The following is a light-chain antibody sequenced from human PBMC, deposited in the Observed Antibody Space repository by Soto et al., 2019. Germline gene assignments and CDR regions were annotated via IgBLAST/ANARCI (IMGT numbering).Light chain of an antibody. CDR1: QGVSSY. J-gene: IGKJ4*01. V-gene: IGKV3-11*01. CDR3: QQRSNWPLT. CDR2: DAS. Sequence: EIVLTQSPATLSLSPGERATLSCRASQGVSSYLAWYQQKPGQAPRLLIYDASNRATGIPARFSGSGSRTDFTLTISSLEPEDFGFYYCQQRSNWPLTFGGGTKVDIK.